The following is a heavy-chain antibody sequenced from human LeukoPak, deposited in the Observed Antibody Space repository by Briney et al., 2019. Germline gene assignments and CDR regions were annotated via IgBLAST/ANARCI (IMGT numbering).Heavy chain of an antibody. CDR3: ARGEAYYDSSGYYYVQCFDP. CDR2: IIPIFGTA. Sequence: ASVKVSCKASGGTFSSYAISWVRQAPGQGLEWMGGIIPIFGTANFAQKFQGRVTITADESTSTAYMELSSLRSEDTAVYYCARGEAYYDSSGYYYVQCFDPWGQGTLVTVSS. J-gene: IGHJ5*02. D-gene: IGHD3-22*01. V-gene: IGHV1-69*01. CDR1: GGTFSSYA.